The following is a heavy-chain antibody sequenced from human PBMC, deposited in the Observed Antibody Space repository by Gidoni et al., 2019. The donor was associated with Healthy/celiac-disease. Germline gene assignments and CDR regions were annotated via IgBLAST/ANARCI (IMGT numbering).Heavy chain of an antibody. Sequence: QVQLVQSGAEVKKPGSSVKVSCKASGGTFSSYAISWVRQAPGQGLEWMGGIIPIFGTANYAQKFQGRVTITADESTSTAYMELSSLRSEDTAVYYCAAEYYYDSSGSPPYFDYWGQGTLVTVSS. V-gene: IGHV1-69*01. D-gene: IGHD3-22*01. CDR2: IIPIFGTA. CDR3: AAEYYYDSSGSPPYFDY. CDR1: GGTFSSYA. J-gene: IGHJ4*02.